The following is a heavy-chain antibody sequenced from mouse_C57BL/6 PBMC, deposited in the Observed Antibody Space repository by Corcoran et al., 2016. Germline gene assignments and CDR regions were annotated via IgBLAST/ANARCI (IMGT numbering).Heavy chain of an antibody. CDR2: IYPGDGDT. Sequence: QVQLQQSGAELVKPGASVKISCKASGYAFSSYWMNWVKQRPGKGLEWIGQIYPGDGDTNYNGKFKGKATLTADKSSSTAYMQLSSLTSEDSAVYFCAREKSEYDRGFAYWGQGTLVTVSA. J-gene: IGHJ3*01. V-gene: IGHV1-80*01. D-gene: IGHD2-3*01. CDR1: GYAFSSYW. CDR3: AREKSEYDRGFAY.